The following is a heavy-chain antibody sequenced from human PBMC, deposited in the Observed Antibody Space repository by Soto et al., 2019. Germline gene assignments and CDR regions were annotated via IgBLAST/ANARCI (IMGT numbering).Heavy chain of an antibody. J-gene: IGHJ5*01. V-gene: IGHV4-39*01. Sequence: SETLSLTCTVSGVSIHNSHSFWGWIRQPPGKGLEFIGTVYYSGGAHYNSSLKSRVTISVDTANNQVALRMRSLTAADTAVYYCGRVVEGATRHTDLDSWGQGTLVTVSS. CDR1: GVSIHNSHSF. D-gene: IGHD2-21*01. CDR2: VYYSGGA. CDR3: GRVVEGATRHTDLDS.